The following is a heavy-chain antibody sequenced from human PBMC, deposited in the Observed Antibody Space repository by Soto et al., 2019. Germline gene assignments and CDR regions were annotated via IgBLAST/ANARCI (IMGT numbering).Heavy chain of an antibody. V-gene: IGHV3-15*07. Sequence: GGSLRLSCAASGFTFSNAWMNWVRQAPGKGLEWVGRIKSKTDGGTTDYAAPVKGRFTISRDDSKNTLYLQMNSLKTEDTAVYYCTTGPIIFIVRYYGMDVWGQGTTVTVSS. CDR3: TTGPIIFIVRYYGMDV. CDR2: IKSKTDGGTT. CDR1: GFTFSNAW. J-gene: IGHJ6*02. D-gene: IGHD3-10*01.